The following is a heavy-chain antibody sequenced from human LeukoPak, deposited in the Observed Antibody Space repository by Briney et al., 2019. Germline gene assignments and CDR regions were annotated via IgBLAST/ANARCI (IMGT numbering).Heavy chain of an antibody. CDR3: ARPAVGGDSSSGRPIQAWPFDY. D-gene: IGHD6-6*01. V-gene: IGHV1-69*13. CDR2: IIPIFGTA. Sequence: SVKVSCKASGGTFSSYAISWVRRAPGQGLEWMGGIIPIFGTANYAQKFQGRVTITADESTSTAYMELSSLRSEDTAVYYCARPAVGGDSSSGRPIQAWPFDYWGQGTLVTVSS. CDR1: GGTFSSYA. J-gene: IGHJ4*02.